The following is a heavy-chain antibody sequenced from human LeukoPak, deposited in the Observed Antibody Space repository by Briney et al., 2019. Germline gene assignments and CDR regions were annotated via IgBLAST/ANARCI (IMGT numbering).Heavy chain of an antibody. CDR2: TYSGGTT. V-gene: IGHV3-53*01. CDR3: AKEGGLGYCSTTSCAFAH. CDR1: GFSVSDNY. D-gene: IGHD2-2*01. Sequence: PGGSLRLSCVGSGFSVSDNYMTWVRQAPGKGPEWVSVTYSGGTTYYADSVEGRFTISRDSAKNTLYLQMNSLRTEDTAIYYCAKEGGLGYCSTTSCAFAHWGRGTLVTVS. J-gene: IGHJ4*02.